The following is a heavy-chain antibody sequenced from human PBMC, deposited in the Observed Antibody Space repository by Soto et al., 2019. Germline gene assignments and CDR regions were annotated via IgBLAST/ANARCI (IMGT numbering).Heavy chain of an antibody. J-gene: IGHJ4*02. Sequence: GGSLRLSCAASGFTFSVYSMNWIRQAPGKGLQWVSYMTSDMRTIHYADSVKGRFTISRDNAKNLVYLQMTSLRDEDTAVYYCARSVEGHFDYWGKGALVTVSS. CDR2: MTSDMRTI. CDR1: GFTFSVYS. D-gene: IGHD6-19*01. V-gene: IGHV3-48*02. CDR3: ARSVEGHFDY.